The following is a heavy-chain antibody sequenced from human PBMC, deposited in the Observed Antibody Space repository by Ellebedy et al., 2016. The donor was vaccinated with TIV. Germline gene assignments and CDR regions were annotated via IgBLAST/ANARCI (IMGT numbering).Heavy chain of an antibody. V-gene: IGHV1-46*03. CDR3: TGGGENYSFDP. CDR2: INPSGGST. D-gene: IGHD1-7*01. CDR1: GYTFTGQY. J-gene: IGHJ5*02. Sequence: ASVKVSXXASGYTFTGQYMHWVRQAPGQGLEWMGIINPSGGSTTYAERFQGRVTMTRDTSTSTVYMELSSLRSDDTAVYYCTGGGENYSFDPWGQGTLLTVSS.